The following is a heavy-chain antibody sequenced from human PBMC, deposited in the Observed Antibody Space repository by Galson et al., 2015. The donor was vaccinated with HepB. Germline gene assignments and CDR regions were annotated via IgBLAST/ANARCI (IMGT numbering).Heavy chain of an antibody. CDR2: MSYDGYNE. CDR1: GFTVNSYD. D-gene: IGHD5-18*01. J-gene: IGHJ4*02. V-gene: IGHV3-30-3*01. CDR3: AGDLGDPTMVHGDY. Sequence: SLRLSCAVSGFTVNSYDMHWVRQAPGKGLEWVTVMSYDGYNESYIDSVRGRFTISRDTSRNILYLEMNSLTLQDTAVYYCAGDLGDPTMVHGDYWGQGSLVTVSS.